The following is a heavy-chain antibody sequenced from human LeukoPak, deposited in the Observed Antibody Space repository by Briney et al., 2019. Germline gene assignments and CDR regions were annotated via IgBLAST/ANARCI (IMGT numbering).Heavy chain of an antibody. Sequence: ASVKVSCKASGYTFTGYYMHWVRQAPGQGLEWMGWINPSSGGTNYAQKFQGRVTMTRDTSISTAYMELSRLRSDDTAVYYCARTEPGPYYYGSGFFDYWGQGTLVTVSS. CDR2: INPSSGGT. V-gene: IGHV1-2*02. D-gene: IGHD3-10*01. J-gene: IGHJ4*02. CDR3: ARTEPGPYYYGSGFFDY. CDR1: GYTFTGYY.